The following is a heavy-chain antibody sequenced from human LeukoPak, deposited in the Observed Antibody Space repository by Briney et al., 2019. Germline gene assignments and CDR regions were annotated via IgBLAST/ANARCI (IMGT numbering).Heavy chain of an antibody. CDR1: GYTFTSYG. V-gene: IGHV1-18*01. J-gene: IGHJ4*02. Sequence: GASVKVSCKASGYTFTSYGISWVRQAPGQGLEWMEWISAYNGNTNYAQKLQGRVTMTTDTSTSTAYMELRSLRSDGTAVYYCARADYYDSSGYYYGLYFDYWGQGTLVTVSS. CDR3: ARADYYDSSGYYYGLYFDY. D-gene: IGHD3-22*01. CDR2: ISAYNGNT.